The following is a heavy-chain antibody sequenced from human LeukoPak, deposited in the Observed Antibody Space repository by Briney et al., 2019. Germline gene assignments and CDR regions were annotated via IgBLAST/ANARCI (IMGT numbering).Heavy chain of an antibody. J-gene: IGHJ1*01. D-gene: IGHD6-6*01. CDR3: AKDRGSSSAQYFQH. CDR1: GFSFSSHG. V-gene: IGHV3-30*02. Sequence: GGSLRLSCAAAGFSFSSHGMYWVRQAPGKGLEWLAFIRFNGAFTYYGDSVKGRFTISRDNPKNTLYLQMNSLRAEDTAVYYCAKDRGSSSAQYFQHWGQGTLVTVSS. CDR2: IRFNGAFT.